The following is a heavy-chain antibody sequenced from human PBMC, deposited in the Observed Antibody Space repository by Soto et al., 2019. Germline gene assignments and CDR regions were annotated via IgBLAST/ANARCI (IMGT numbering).Heavy chain of an antibody. CDR1: GGSISSGGYY. D-gene: IGHD3-22*01. CDR2: IYYSGST. Sequence: SETLSLTCTVSGGSISSGGYYWSWIRQHPGKGLEWIGYIYYSGSTYYNPSLKSRVTISVDTSKNQFSLKLSSVTAADTAVYYRARTTYYYDSSFTNDYWGQGTLVTVPS. CDR3: ARTTYYYDSSFTNDY. J-gene: IGHJ4*02. V-gene: IGHV4-31*03.